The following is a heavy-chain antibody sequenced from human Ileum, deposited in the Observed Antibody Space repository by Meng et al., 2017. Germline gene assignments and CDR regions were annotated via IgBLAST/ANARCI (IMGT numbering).Heavy chain of an antibody. Sequence: VQLQESCAGLVEPSWTLSRTCAVSGRASISGDWWSWVRQPPGKGLEWIAEMNLGGSPNYTPSLKSRVTMSVDKSNDHLSLQLTSVTAADTAVYYCAHIFDSWGQGTLVTVSS. CDR1: GRASISGDW. CDR3: AHIFDS. V-gene: IGHV4-4*02. J-gene: IGHJ4*02. CDR2: MNLGGSP.